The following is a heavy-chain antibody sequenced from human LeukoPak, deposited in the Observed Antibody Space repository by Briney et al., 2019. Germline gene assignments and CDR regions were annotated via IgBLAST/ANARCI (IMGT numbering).Heavy chain of an antibody. CDR2: ISSSSSYI. J-gene: IGHJ4*02. Sequence: PGGSLRLSCAASGFTFSSYSMNWVRQAPGKGLEWVSSISSSSSYIYYADSVKGRFTISRDNAKNSLYLQMNSLRAEDTAVYYCARDQVVPAAIPDFDYWGQGTLVTVSS. V-gene: IGHV3-21*01. CDR3: ARDQVVPAAIPDFDY. D-gene: IGHD2-2*02. CDR1: GFTFSSYS.